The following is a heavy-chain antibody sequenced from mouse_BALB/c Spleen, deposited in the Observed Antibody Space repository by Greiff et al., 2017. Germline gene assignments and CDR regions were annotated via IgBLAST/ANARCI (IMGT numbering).Heavy chain of an antibody. D-gene: IGHD2-1*01. CDR1: GFTFSSYA. CDR3: TRVGNYVDYFGC. Sequence: DVKLVESGGGLVKPGGSLKLSCAASGFTFSSYAMSWVRQTPEKRLEWVASISSGGSTYYPDSVKGRFTISRDNARNILYLQMSSLRSEDTAMYYCTRVGNYVDYFGCWGRDTTLTVSS. V-gene: IGHV5-6-5*01. J-gene: IGHJ2*01. CDR2: ISSGGST.